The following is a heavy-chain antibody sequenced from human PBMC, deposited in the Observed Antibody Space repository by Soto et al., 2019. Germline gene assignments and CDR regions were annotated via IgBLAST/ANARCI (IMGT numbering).Heavy chain of an antibody. J-gene: IGHJ3*02. Sequence: GGSLRLSCAASGFTFSSYAMSWVRQAPGKGLEWVSAISGSGRSTYYADSVKGRFTISRDNSKNTLYLQMNSLRPEDTAVYYCANSNRAASDAFDIWGQGTMVTVSS. CDR1: GFTFSSYA. CDR3: ANSNRAASDAFDI. CDR2: ISGSGRST. V-gene: IGHV3-23*01. D-gene: IGHD6-13*01.